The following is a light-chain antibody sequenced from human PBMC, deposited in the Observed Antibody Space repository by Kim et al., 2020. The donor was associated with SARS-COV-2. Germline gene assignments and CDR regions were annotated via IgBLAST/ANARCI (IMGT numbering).Light chain of an antibody. J-gene: IGLJ3*02. CDR2: EDN. Sequence: NFMLTQPHSVSESPGKTVTISCTRSSGSIASNYVQWYQQRPGSAPTTVIYEDNQRPSGVPDRFSGSIDSSSNSASLTISGLKTEDEADYYCQSYDSSNQGVFGGGTPLTVL. V-gene: IGLV6-57*04. CDR1: SGSIASNY. CDR3: QSYDSSNQGV.